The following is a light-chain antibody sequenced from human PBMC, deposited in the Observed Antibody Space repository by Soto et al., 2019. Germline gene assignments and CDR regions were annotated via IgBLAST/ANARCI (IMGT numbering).Light chain of an antibody. Sequence: IVMTQSPDSLAVSLGERATINCKSSQSVLYSSNNKNSLAWYQQKPGQPPKLLIYWASTRESGVPDRFSGRGSGTDFTLTISRLEPEEFAVYYCKQYGSAPRLTVGGGTKGDSK. CDR3: KQYGSAPRLT. CDR2: WAS. J-gene: IGKJ4*01. V-gene: IGKV4-1*01. CDR1: QSVLYSSNNKNS.